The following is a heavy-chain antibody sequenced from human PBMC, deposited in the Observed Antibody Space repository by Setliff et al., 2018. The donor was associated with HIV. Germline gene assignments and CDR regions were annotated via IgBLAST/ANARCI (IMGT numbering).Heavy chain of an antibody. CDR3: AREHDYSNYRRLDS. CDR2: IYTSGST. J-gene: IGHJ4*02. CDR1: GGSISSYY. Sequence: SETLSLTCTVSGGSISSYYWSWIRQPPGKGLEWIGYIYTSGSTNYNPSLKSRVTISVDTSKNQFSLKLSSVTAADTAVYYCAREHDYSNYRRLDSWGQGILVTVPS. V-gene: IGHV4-4*08. D-gene: IGHD4-4*01.